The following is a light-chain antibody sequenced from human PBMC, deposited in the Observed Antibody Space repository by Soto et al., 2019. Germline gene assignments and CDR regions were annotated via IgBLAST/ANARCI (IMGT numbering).Light chain of an antibody. V-gene: IGKV1-39*01. CDR3: KQSYNARIK. CDR1: QNISNY. Sequence: EIHTTQSPSSLSASVGDRVTITCRASQNISNYLNWYQQKPRKAPQLMIYVASRLESGVPSRFSGSGSGTDFTITISSLQPEDFANYSSKQSYNARIKFGQGTRLESK. J-gene: IGKJ5*01. CDR2: VAS.